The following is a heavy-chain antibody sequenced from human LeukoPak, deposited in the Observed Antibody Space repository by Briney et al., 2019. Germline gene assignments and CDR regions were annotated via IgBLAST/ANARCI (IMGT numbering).Heavy chain of an antibody. Sequence: GGSLRLSCAASGFTFASDAMSWVRQAPGKGLEWVSGIRGGISDTYYADPVKGRFTISRDNSKNTLYLQMNSLTAEDTALYYCAKVQWFGELSAFDCWGQGALVTVSS. J-gene: IGHJ4*02. V-gene: IGHV3-23*01. CDR2: IRGGISDT. CDR1: GFTFASDA. D-gene: IGHD3-10*01. CDR3: AKVQWFGELSAFDC.